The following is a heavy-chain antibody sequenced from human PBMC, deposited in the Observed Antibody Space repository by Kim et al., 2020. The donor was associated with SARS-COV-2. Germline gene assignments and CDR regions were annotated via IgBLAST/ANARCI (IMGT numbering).Heavy chain of an antibody. Sequence: GESLKISCKGSGYSFTSYWIGWVRQMPGKGLEWMGIIYPGDSDTRYSPSFQGQVTISADKSISTAYLQWSSLKASDTAMYYCARMGAVDYGDYDPMFPNGYGMDVWGQGTTVTVSS. V-gene: IGHV5-51*01. J-gene: IGHJ6*02. CDR2: IYPGDSDT. CDR1: GYSFTSYW. D-gene: IGHD4-17*01. CDR3: ARMGAVDYGDYDPMFPNGYGMDV.